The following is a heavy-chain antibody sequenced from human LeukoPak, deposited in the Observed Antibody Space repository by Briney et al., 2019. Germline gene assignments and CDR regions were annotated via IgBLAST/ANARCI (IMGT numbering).Heavy chain of an antibody. J-gene: IGHJ4*02. CDR2: IYSDGST. CDR1: GFTVSSNY. D-gene: IGHD3-22*01. CDR3: ARDIAYDSSGYYSPHFDY. V-gene: IGHV3-53*01. Sequence: GGSLRLSCAASGFTVSSNYMSWVRQAPGKGLEWVSVIYSDGSTYYADSVKGRFTISRDNSKNTLYLQMNSLRAEDTAVYYCARDIAYDSSGYYSPHFDYWGQGTLVTVSS.